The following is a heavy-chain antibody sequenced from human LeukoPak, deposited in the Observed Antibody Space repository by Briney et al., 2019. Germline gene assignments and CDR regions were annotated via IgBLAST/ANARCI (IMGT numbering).Heavy chain of an antibody. D-gene: IGHD6-13*01. CDR3: ARDGIAAAEVGY. CDR2: IYYSEST. J-gene: IGHJ4*02. V-gene: IGHV4-39*02. Sequence: PSETLCLSCAVSGFSITSSTYNWGWIRQPPGKGLVSVVNIYYSESTYYNPSLKRLTTMSVDTTKYQFYLKVSSVTAGDSAVYYCARDGIAAAEVGYWGQGTLVTVS. CDR1: GFSITSSTYN.